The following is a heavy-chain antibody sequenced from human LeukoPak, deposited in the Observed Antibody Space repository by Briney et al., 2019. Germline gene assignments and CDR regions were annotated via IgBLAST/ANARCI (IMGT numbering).Heavy chain of an antibody. V-gene: IGHV3-30*04. CDR2: ISYDGSNK. J-gene: IGHJ4*02. CDR3: ARGGRYYDSSGYPDY. D-gene: IGHD3-22*01. CDR1: GFTFSSYA. Sequence: PGGSLRLSCAASGFTFSSYAMHWVRQAPGKGLEWVAVISYDGSNKYYADSVKGRFTISRDNSKNTLYLQMNSLRAEDTAVYYCARGGRYYDSSGYPDYWGQGTLVTVSS.